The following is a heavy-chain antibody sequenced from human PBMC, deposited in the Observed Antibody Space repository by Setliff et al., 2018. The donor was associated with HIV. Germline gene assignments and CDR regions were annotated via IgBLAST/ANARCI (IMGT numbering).Heavy chain of an antibody. CDR3: ARDLVVVAPYYCFDP. D-gene: IGHD2-15*01. CDR1: GYTFTSYH. V-gene: IGHV1-2*02. CDR2: INPNSGDT. J-gene: IGHJ5*02. Sequence: RASVKVSCKTSGYTFTSYHLHWLRQAPGRGLEWMGWINPNSGDTRYAQRFQGRVTMTRDTSTNAAYMELNSLTSDDTAVYYCARDLVVVAPYYCFDPWGQGTLVTVSS.